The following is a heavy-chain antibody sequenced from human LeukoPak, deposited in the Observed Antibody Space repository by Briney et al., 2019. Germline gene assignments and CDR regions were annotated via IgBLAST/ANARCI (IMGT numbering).Heavy chain of an antibody. V-gene: IGHV3-21*01. CDR1: GFSFSSHG. Sequence: KAGGSLRLSCVASGFSFSSHGMAWVRQAPGRGLEWLSAISGSGALTYYADSVKGRFTISRDNAKNTLYLQMNILRAEDTAVYYCAGAYSGNYYNWFDPWGQGTLVTVSS. CDR2: ISGSGALT. CDR3: AGAYSGNYYNWFDP. J-gene: IGHJ5*02. D-gene: IGHD1-26*01.